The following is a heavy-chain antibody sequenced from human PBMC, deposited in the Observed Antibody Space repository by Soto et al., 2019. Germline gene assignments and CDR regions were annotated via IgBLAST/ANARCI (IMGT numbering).Heavy chain of an antibody. CDR1: GSTFTGDY. CDR2: INPNSGGT. Sequence: RPSVRGSFTAVGSTFTGDYSYWWRQSPGQGLEWMGWINPNSGGTNYAQKFQGRVTMTRDTSISTAYMELSRLRSDDTAVYYCARDPELDLRSFDYWGQGTMVPVSS. D-gene: IGHD1-7*01. J-gene: IGHJ4*02. V-gene: IGHV1-2*02. CDR3: ARDPELDLRSFDY.